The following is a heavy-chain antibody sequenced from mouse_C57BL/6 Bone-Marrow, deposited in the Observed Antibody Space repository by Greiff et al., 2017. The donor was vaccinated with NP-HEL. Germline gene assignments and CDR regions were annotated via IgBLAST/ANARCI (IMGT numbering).Heavy chain of an antibody. CDR3: ARWIYYGSSYWYFDV. J-gene: IGHJ1*03. V-gene: IGHV3-6*01. Sequence: EVQRVESGPGLVKPSQSLSLTCSVTGYSITSGYYWNWIRQFPGNKLEWMGYISYDGSNNYNPSLQNRISITRDTSKNQFFLKLNSVTTEDTATYYCARWIYYGSSYWYFDVWGTGTTVTVSS. D-gene: IGHD1-1*01. CDR2: ISYDGSN. CDR1: GYSITSGYY.